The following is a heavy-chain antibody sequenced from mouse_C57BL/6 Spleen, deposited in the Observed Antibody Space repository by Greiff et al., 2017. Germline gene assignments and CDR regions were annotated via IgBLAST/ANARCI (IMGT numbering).Heavy chain of an antibody. CDR3: ARTNWVPYYFDS. J-gene: IGHJ2*01. Sequence: VQLKEPGGGLVKPGGSLKLSCAASGFTFSDYGMHWVRQAPEKGLEWVAYISSGSSTTYYADTVKGRFTISRDNAKNTLFLQMNSLRSEDTAMYYCARTNWVPYYFDSWGQGTTLTVSS. CDR2: ISSGSSTT. CDR1: GFTFSDYG. V-gene: IGHV5-17*01. D-gene: IGHD4-1*01.